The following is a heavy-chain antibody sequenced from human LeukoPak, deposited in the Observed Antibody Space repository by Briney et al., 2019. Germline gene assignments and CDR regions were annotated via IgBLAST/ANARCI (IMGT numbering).Heavy chain of an antibody. CDR2: IYYSGST. J-gene: IGHJ4*02. V-gene: IGHV4-39*01. CDR1: GGSISSSTLY. CDR3: VRQTYGSGSFYNLDL. Sequence: SSETLSLTCTVSGGSISSSTLYWGWIRQPPGKGLEWIGTIYYSGSTYYNPSLKSRATISVDTSKNQFSLKLGSVTAADTAVYYCVRQTYGSGSFYNLDLWGQGTLVTVSS. D-gene: IGHD3-10*01.